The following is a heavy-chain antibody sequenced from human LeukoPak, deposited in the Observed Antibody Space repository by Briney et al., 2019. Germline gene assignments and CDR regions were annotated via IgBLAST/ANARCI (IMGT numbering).Heavy chain of an antibody. CDR2: ISSSSPYT. V-gene: IGHV3-11*06. CDR1: GFTFSDYY. J-gene: IGHJ5*01. D-gene: IGHD4-11*01. Sequence: GGSLRLSCAASGFTFSDYYMSWIRQAPGKGLEWVSYISSSSPYTSYADSVRGRFTISRDNAKNSLSLLMNSLRADDTAVYYCARISTLTTLDSWGQGTLVTVSS. CDR3: ARISTLTTLDS.